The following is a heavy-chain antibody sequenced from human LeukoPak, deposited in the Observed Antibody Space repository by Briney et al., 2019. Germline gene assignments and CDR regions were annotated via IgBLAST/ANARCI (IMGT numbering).Heavy chain of an antibody. CDR1: GFTFSAYW. D-gene: IGHD3-16*01. Sequence: GGSLRLSCAASGFTFSAYWMSWVRQAPGKGLEWVANIKQAGSEKDYVVSVKGRFTISRDNSKNSLYLQMNSLSVEDTAIYYCARHNRGGDWDYWGQGILVTVSS. J-gene: IGHJ4*02. CDR3: ARHNRGGDWDY. V-gene: IGHV3-7*01. CDR2: IKQAGSEK.